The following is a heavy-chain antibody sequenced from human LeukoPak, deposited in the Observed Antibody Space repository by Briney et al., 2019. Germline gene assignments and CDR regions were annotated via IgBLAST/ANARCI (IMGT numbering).Heavy chain of an antibody. CDR2: IYPGDSDT. D-gene: IGHD3-16*02. J-gene: IGHJ4*02. CDR1: GYSFTSYW. V-gene: IGHV5-51*01. CDR3: ARRAVWWSYRYFDY. Sequence: GESLKISCKGSGYSFTSYWIAWVRQMPGKGLEWMGIIYPGDSDTRYSPSFQGQVTISADKSISTAYLQWSSLQASDTAMYYCARRAVWWSYRYFDYWGQGTLVTVSS.